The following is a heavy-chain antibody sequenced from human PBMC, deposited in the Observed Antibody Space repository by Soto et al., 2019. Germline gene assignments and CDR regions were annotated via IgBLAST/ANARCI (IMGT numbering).Heavy chain of an antibody. J-gene: IGHJ6*03. V-gene: IGHV4-31*03. CDR1: GGSISSGGYY. Sequence: SETLSLTCTVSGGSISSGGYYWSWIRQHPGKGLEWIGYIYYSGSTYYNPSLKSRVTISVDTSKNQFSLKLSSVTAADTAVYYCARSIRYFDWLKFGYYMDVWGKGTTVTVSS. D-gene: IGHD3-9*01. CDR3: ARSIRYFDWLKFGYYMDV. CDR2: IYYSGST.